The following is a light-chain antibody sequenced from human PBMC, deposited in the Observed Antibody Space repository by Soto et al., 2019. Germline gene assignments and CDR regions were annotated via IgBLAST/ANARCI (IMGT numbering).Light chain of an antibody. CDR2: DVS. Sequence: QSALTQPASVSGSPGQSITISCTGTSSDVGGYNYVSWYQQHPGKAPKLMIYDVSTRPSGVSNRFSGSKSGNTASLTISGLQAEDEAEYYCSSYTSSSTLVVFGGGTKVTVL. CDR3: SSYTSSSTLVV. V-gene: IGLV2-14*01. J-gene: IGLJ2*01. CDR1: SSDVGGYNY.